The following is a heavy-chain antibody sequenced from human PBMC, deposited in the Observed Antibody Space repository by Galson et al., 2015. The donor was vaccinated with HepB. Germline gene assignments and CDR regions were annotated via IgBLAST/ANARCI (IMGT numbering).Heavy chain of an antibody. CDR1: GYTFTSYG. J-gene: IGHJ4*02. CDR3: ARDPPMEAYYDILTGYYTFDY. D-gene: IGHD3-9*01. Sequence: SVKVSCKASGYTFTSYGISWVRQAPGQGLEWMGWISAYNGNTNYAQKLQGRVTMTTDTPTSTAYMELRSLRSDDTAVYYCARDPPMEAYYDILTGYYTFDYWGQGTLVTVSS. CDR2: ISAYNGNT. V-gene: IGHV1-18*01.